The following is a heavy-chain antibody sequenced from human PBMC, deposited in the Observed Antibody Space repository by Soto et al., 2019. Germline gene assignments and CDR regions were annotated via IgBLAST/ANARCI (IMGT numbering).Heavy chain of an antibody. CDR2: ISGSGSTT. J-gene: IGHJ4*02. Sequence: EVQLLESGGGLVQPGGSLRLSCAASGFTFSRYAMSWVRQAPGKGLEWVSAISGSGSTTFFADSVKGRFTISRDNSNNTLYLQMDSLRAEDTAVYYCAKDSSTLTPYSFDYWGQGTLVTVSS. V-gene: IGHV3-23*01. CDR1: GFTFSRYA. CDR3: AKDSSTLTPYSFDY. D-gene: IGHD4-17*01.